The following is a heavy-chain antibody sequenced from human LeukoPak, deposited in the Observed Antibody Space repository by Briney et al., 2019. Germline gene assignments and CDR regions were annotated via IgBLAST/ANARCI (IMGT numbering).Heavy chain of an antibody. CDR3: ARDWVSAAGQFLFDY. CDR2: INPNSGGT. V-gene: IGHV1-2*02. CDR1: GYTFTGYY. Sequence: ASVKVSRKASGYTFTGYYMHWVRQAPGQGLEWMGWINPNSGGTNYAQKFQGRVTMTRDTSISTAYMELSRLRSDDTAVYYCARDWVSAAGQFLFDYWGQGTLVTVSS. J-gene: IGHJ4*02. D-gene: IGHD6-13*01.